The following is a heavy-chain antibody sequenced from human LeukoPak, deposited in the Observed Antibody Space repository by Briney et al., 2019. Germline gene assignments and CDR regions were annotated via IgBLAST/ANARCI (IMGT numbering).Heavy chain of an antibody. D-gene: IGHD3-9*01. CDR2: INSDGSST. CDR3: AKDSFDWLLSYFDY. J-gene: IGHJ4*02. V-gene: IGHV3-74*01. CDR1: GFTFSSYW. Sequence: GGSLRLSCAASGFTFSSYWMHWVRQAPGKGLVWVSRINSDGSSTSYADSVKGRFTISRDNAKNTLYLQMNRLRAEDTAVYYCAKDSFDWLLSYFDYWGQGTLVTVSS.